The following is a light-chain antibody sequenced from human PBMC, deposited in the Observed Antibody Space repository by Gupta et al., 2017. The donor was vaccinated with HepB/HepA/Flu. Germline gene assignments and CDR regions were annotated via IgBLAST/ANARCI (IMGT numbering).Light chain of an antibody. CDR1: SSNIGSTT. CDR3: ATWDDSLSRPV. CDR2: HNN. Sequence: QSVLTQPPSASGTPGQTVTMSCSGSSSNIGSTTVNWYQKVPGTAPKLLIYHNNQRPSGVPDRFSGSKSGTSASLAISGLQSEDEADYYCATWDDSLSRPVFGGGTTLTVL. V-gene: IGLV1-44*01. J-gene: IGLJ2*01.